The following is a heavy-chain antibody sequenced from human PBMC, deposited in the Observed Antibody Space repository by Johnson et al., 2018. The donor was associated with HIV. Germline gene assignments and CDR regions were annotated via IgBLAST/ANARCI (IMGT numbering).Heavy chain of an antibody. CDR3: TSDRRGSSGAFDI. V-gene: IGHV3-9*01. Sequence: VQLVESGGGLVQPGRSLRLSCAASGFTFDDYAMHWVRQAPGKGLEWVSGISWNSGIIGYADSVKGRFTISRDNAKNSLYLQMNSLRAEDTALYYCTSDRRGSSGAFDIWGQGTLVTVSS. CDR2: ISWNSGII. D-gene: IGHD1-26*01. CDR1: GFTFDDYA. J-gene: IGHJ3*02.